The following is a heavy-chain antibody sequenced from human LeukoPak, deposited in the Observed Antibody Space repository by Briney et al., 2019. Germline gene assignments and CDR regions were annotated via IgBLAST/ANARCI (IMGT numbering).Heavy chain of an antibody. CDR1: GGSFSGYY. CDR2: INPSGST. Sequence: SETLSLTCGVYGGSFSGYYWNWIRQPPGKGLEWIGEINPSGSTNYNPSLKSRVTISVDTSKNQFSLKLSSVTAADTAVYYCASSTAAIDNWFDPWGQGTLVTVSS. CDR3: ASSTAAIDNWFDP. D-gene: IGHD2-2*02. J-gene: IGHJ5*02. V-gene: IGHV4-34*01.